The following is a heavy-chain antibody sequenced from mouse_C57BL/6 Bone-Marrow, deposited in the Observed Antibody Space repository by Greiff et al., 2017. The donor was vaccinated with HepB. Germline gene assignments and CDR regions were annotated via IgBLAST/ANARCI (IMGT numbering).Heavy chain of an antibody. CDR1: GFTFSDAW. CDR3: TRRQLRLRYFDV. D-gene: IGHD3-2*02. J-gene: IGHJ1*03. Sequence: EVQVEESGGGLVQPGGSMKLSCAASGFTFSDAWMDWVRQSPEKGLEWVAAIRNKANNHATYYAESVKGRFTISRDDSKSSVYLQMNSLRAEDTGIYYCTRRQLRLRYFDVWGTGTTVTVSS. V-gene: IGHV6-6*01. CDR2: IRNKANNHAT.